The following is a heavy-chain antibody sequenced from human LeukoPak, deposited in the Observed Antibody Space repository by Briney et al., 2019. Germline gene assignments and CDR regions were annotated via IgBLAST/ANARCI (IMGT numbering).Heavy chain of an antibody. D-gene: IGHD1-1*01. CDR3: AEGTTG. V-gene: IGHV3-7*01. Sequence: PGGSLRLSCATSGFTFSRHWMSWVRQAPGKGLEWVANINQDGSGKYYVDSVKGRSTISRDNAKNSLYLQMNSLRSEDTAIYYCAEGTTGWGQGTLVTVSS. CDR2: INQDGSGK. CDR1: GFTFSRHW. J-gene: IGHJ1*01.